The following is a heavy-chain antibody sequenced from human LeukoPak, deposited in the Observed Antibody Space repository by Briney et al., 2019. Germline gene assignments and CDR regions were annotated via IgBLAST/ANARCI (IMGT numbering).Heavy chain of an antibody. CDR2: IYHSVST. CDR3: ASHLPH. V-gene: IGHV4-38-2*02. Sequence: SETLSLTCTVSGYSISSGYYWAWIRQPPGKGLEGIGCIYHSVSTSYNPSLKSRVTVSVDTSKNQFSLKLSSVTAADTAVYYCASHLPHWGQGTLVTVSS. J-gene: IGHJ4*02. CDR1: GYSISSGYY.